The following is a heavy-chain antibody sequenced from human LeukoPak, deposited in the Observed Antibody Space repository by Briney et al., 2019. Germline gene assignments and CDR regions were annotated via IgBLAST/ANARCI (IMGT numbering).Heavy chain of an antibody. D-gene: IGHD5-24*01. CDR3: ATQGRWLQLVGFVY. CDR1: GFTFSSYS. Sequence: GGSLRLSCAASGFTFSSYSMNWVRQAPGKGLEWVSYISSSSTIYYADSVKGRFTISRDNAKNSLYLQMNSLRAEDTAVYYCATQGRWLQLVGFVYWGQGTLVTVSS. V-gene: IGHV3-48*01. J-gene: IGHJ4*02. CDR2: ISSSSTI.